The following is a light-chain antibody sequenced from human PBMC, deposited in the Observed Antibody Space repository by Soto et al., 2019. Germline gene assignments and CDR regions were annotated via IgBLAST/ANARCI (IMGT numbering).Light chain of an antibody. CDR2: YAS. J-gene: IGKJ2*01. CDR1: QSVSGN. CDR3: QQHYNWPDVYT. Sequence: EIVLTQSPATLSLSPGERATLSCRASQSVSGNLAWYDHKRGQAPRLLIYYASNRATGSPARFSGRGSGTDFPLIISSLEPEDVAVYYCQQHYNWPDVYTFGQGTKLEIK. V-gene: IGKV3-11*01.